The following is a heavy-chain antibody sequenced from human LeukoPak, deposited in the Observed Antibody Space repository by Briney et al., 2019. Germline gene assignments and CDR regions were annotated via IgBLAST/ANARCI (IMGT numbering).Heavy chain of an antibody. CDR3: AAGNGGNSFIVWY. D-gene: IGHD4-23*01. J-gene: IGHJ4*02. CDR1: GFTFSDYY. Sequence: GGSLRLSCAASGFTFSDYYMNWVRQAPGKGLEWVSYISSSSSTIYYADSGKGRFTISRDNAKNSLYLQMNSLRAEDTAVYYCAAGNGGNSFIVWYWGQGTLVTVSS. CDR2: ISSSSSTI. V-gene: IGHV3-48*01.